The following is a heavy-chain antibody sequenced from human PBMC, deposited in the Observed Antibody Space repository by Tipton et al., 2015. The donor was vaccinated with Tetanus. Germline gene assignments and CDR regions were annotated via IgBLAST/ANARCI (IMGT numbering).Heavy chain of an antibody. CDR2: ISHRGST. V-gene: IGHV4-34*01. D-gene: IGHD3-16*01. CDR1: GGAFSYSY. CDR3: ARAGETPLWGAFNS. Sequence: LRLSCAFYGGAFSYSYWDWLRPPSGKGLGWIGEISHRGSTNYNPSLKSRVTISVDTSKNQISLRLNSVTAADTAVYYCARAGETPLWGAFNSWGQGALVTVSS. J-gene: IGHJ4*02.